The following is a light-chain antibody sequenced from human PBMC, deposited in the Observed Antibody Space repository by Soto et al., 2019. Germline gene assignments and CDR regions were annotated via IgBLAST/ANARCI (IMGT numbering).Light chain of an antibody. V-gene: IGLV2-14*01. J-gene: IGLJ1*01. CDR2: DVS. CDR3: SSYTSSSALPV. Sequence: QSALTQPASVSGSPGQSITISCTGTSSDVGGYHYVSWYQQHPGKAPKLMIYDVSNRPSGVSNRFSGSKSGNTASLTISGLHAEDEADYYCSSYTSSSALPVFGTGTKLTVL. CDR1: SSDVGGYHY.